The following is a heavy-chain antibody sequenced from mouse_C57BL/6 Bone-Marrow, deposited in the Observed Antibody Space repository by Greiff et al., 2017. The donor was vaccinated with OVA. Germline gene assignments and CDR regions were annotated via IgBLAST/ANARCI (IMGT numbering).Heavy chain of an antibody. J-gene: IGHJ2*01. CDR1: GFTFSSYG. Sequence: EVQLVESGGDLVKPGGSLKLSCAASGFTFSSYGMSWVRQTPDKRLEWVATISSGGSYTYYPDSVKGRFTISSDNAKNTLYLQMSSLKSEDTAMYYCARHHYYGSSYGYWGQGTTLTVSS. V-gene: IGHV5-6*01. D-gene: IGHD1-1*01. CDR3: ARHHYYGSSYGY. CDR2: ISSGGSYT.